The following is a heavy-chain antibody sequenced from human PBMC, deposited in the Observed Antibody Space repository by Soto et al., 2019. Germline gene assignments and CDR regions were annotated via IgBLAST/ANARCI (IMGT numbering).Heavy chain of an antibody. CDR3: AREPAAGIAAADKEYFQH. Sequence: TGGSLRLSCAASGFTFSSYSMNWVRQAPGKGLEWVSSISSSSSYIYYADSVKGRFTISRDNAKNSLYLQMNSLRAEDTAVYYCAREPAAGIAAADKEYFQHWGQGTLVTVSS. CDR2: ISSSSSYI. V-gene: IGHV3-21*01. D-gene: IGHD6-13*01. CDR1: GFTFSSYS. J-gene: IGHJ1*01.